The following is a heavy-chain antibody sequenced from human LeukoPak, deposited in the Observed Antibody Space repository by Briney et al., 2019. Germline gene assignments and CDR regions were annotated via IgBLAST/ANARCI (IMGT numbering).Heavy chain of an antibody. D-gene: IGHD3-16*01. CDR1: GGSINNTIFY. CDR3: ARIWRWGPY. CDR2: VYYSGIN. V-gene: IGHV4-39*07. Sequence: SETLSLTCTVSGGSINNTIFYWGWIRQPPGKGLEWIGSVYYSGINYSSPPLKSRVTLSVDTSKNQFSLNLSSVTAGDTAVYYCARIWRWGPYWGQGTLVTVSS. J-gene: IGHJ4*02.